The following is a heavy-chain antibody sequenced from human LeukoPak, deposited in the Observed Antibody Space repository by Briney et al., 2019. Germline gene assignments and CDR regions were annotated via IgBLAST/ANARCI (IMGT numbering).Heavy chain of an antibody. CDR1: GFTFRDYA. D-gene: IGHD2-8*02. V-gene: IGHV4-59*01. Sequence: GSLRLSCTASGFTFRDYAMTWIRQAPGKGLEWIGYIYYSGSTNYNPSLKSRVTISVDTSKNQFSLKLSSVTAADTAVYYCARSADSGGSPRLVDYWGQGTLVTVSS. J-gene: IGHJ4*02. CDR2: IYYSGST. CDR3: ARSADSGGSPRLVDY.